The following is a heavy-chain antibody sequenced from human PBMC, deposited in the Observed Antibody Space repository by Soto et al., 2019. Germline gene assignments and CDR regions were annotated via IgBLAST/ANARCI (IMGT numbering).Heavy chain of an antibody. Sequence: SETLSLTCAVYGGSFSGYYWSWIRQPPGKGLEWIGEINHSGSTNYNPSLKSRVTISVDTSKNQFSLKLSSVTATDTAVYYCAREGGATHHFDYWGQGTLVTVSS. CDR2: INHSGST. V-gene: IGHV4-34*01. CDR1: GGSFSGYY. J-gene: IGHJ4*02. CDR3: AREGGATHHFDY. D-gene: IGHD1-26*01.